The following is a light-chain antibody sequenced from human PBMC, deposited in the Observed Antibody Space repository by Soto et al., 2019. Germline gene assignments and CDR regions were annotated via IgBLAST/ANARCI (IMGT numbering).Light chain of an antibody. CDR3: QQNYSPPRT. CDR1: QSISTS. Sequence: DIPMTQSPSSLSASVGDRVTITCRASQSISTSLKWYQQKPGKAPELLLYDASTLQSGVPSRFSGSGSGTDFTLTVSSLQPEDFATYYCQQNYSPPRTFGQGTKVEIK. CDR2: DAS. V-gene: IGKV1-39*01. J-gene: IGKJ1*01.